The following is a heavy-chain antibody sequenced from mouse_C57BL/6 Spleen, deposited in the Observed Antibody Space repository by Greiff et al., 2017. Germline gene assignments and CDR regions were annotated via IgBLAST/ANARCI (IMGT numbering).Heavy chain of an antibody. CDR3: ARSRAYYGNSFDY. CDR2: IWPGGGT. D-gene: IGHD1-1*01. J-gene: IGHJ2*01. V-gene: IGHV2-9-1*01. Sequence: VMLVESGPGLVAPSQSLSITCTVSGFSLTSYAISWVRQPPGKGLEWLGVIWPGGGTNYNSALESRLSISKDNAKSQVFLKMNSLQTDDTARYYCARSRAYYGNSFDYWGQGTTLTVSS. CDR1: GFSLTSYA.